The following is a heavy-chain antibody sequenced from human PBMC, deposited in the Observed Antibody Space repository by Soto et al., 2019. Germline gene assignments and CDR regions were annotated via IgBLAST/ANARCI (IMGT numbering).Heavy chain of an antibody. D-gene: IGHD3-3*01. CDR3: AHRYDFWTGYYFGSYGEY. V-gene: IGHV2-5*01. CDR1: GFSLSASGEG. CDR2: LYWHDDS. J-gene: IGHJ4*02. Sequence: QISLKESGPTLVKPTQTLTLTCTVSGFSLSASGEGVGWVRQPPGKALEWLGILYWHDDSRYTRYSPSRHNRVTMITGTSKNQVVLTMTNMDPVDTATYFCAHRYDFWTGYYFGSYGEYWGQGTLVNVTS.